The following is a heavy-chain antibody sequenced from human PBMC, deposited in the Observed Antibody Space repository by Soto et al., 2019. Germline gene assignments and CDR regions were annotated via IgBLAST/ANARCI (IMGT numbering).Heavy chain of an antibody. CDR3: ARDQLDRLKPRETRYFDH. J-gene: IGHJ4*02. CDR1: GGTFSSYD. D-gene: IGHD3-3*01. V-gene: IGHV1-18*01. CDR2: ISAYFGNA. Sequence: ASVKVSCKASGGTFSSYDIYWVRQAPGQGPEWMGGISAYFGNADYAQKFQGRVTMTTDTSTSTAYMELRSLRSDDTAVYYCARDQLDRLKPRETRYFDHWGQGTLVTVSS.